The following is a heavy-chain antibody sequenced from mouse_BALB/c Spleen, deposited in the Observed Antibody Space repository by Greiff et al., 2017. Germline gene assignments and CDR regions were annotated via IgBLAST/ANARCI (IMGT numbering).Heavy chain of an antibody. V-gene: IGHV1-14*01. CDR2: INPYNDGT. CDR1: GYTFTSYV. J-gene: IGHJ1*01. D-gene: IGHD2-1*01. Sequence: EVQLQQSGPELVKPGASVKMSCKASGYTFTSYVMHWVKQKPGQGLEWIGYINPYNDGTKYNEKFKGKATLTSDKSSSTAYMVLSSLTSEDSAVYYCAREGNGNYWYFDVWGAGTTVTVSS. CDR3: AREGNGNYWYFDV.